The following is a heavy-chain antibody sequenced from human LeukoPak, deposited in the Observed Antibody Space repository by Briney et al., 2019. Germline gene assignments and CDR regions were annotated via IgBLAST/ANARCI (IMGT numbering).Heavy chain of an antibody. CDR2: ISSRSTYI. CDR3: ATTIFGVVTQSY. Sequence: PGGSLRLSRTASGFNFGDNTMHWVRQAPGKGLEWVSSISSRSTYINYGDSLKGRCTISRDNAGNSLHLQIDSLRDEDTAVYYCATTIFGVVTQSYWGQGTLLSVSS. D-gene: IGHD3-3*01. V-gene: IGHV3-21*01. CDR1: GFNFGDNT. J-gene: IGHJ4*02.